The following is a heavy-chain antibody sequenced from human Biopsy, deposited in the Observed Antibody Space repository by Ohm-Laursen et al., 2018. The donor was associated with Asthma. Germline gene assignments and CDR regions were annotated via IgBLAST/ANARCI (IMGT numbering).Heavy chain of an antibody. CDR2: VSHTGST. V-gene: IGHV4-59*07. D-gene: IGHD2-15*01. CDR3: ARLADCSGGACYSYGWFDP. CDR1: GGSIRSHD. J-gene: IGHJ5*02. Sequence: SDTLSLTCTVSGGSIRSHDWTWIRLPPGKGLEYIGDVSHTGSTNYNPSLKSRVTMSLDTSKNQFSLRLTSVTPADTAVYYCARLADCSGGACYSYGWFDPWGHRTRVTVSS.